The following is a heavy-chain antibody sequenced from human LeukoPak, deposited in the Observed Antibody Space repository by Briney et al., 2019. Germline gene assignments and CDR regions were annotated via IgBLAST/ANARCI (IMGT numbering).Heavy chain of an antibody. CDR2: ISHSGST. Sequence: SETLSLTCAVYGGSFSGYYWSWIRQPPGKGLEWIGEISHSGSTNYNPSLKSRVTMSVDTSKNQFSLKLSSVTAADTAVYYCARGFSSGYDSVWFDPWGQGTLSPSPQ. CDR1: GGSFSGYY. V-gene: IGHV4-34*01. D-gene: IGHD5-12*01. J-gene: IGHJ5*02. CDR3: ARGFSSGYDSVWFDP.